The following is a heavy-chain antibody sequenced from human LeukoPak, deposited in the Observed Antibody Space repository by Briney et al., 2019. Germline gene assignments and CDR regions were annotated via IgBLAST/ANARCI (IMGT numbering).Heavy chain of an antibody. D-gene: IGHD5-12*01. J-gene: IGHJ4*02. CDR3: AVRDRWLRFFDY. Sequence: SETLSLTCAVYGGSFSGYYWSWIRQPPGKGLEWIGEINHSGSTNYNPSLKSRVTISVDTSKNQFSLKLSSVTAADTAVYYCAVRDRWLRFFDYWGQGTLVTVSS. CDR2: INHSGST. CDR1: GGSFSGYY. V-gene: IGHV4-34*01.